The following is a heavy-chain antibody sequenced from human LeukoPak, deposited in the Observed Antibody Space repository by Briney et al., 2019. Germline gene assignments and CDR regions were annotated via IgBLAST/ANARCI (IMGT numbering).Heavy chain of an antibody. D-gene: IGHD4-17*01. J-gene: IGHJ3*02. V-gene: IGHV1-18*01. Sequence: ASVKVSCKASGYTFTSYDISWVRQAPGQGLEWMGWISGYNGNTNYAQKFQGRVTMTTDTSTSTAYMELRSLRSDDTAVYYCARQTTVTSLDLSDIWGQGTMVTVSS. CDR2: ISGYNGNT. CDR3: ARQTTVTSLDLSDI. CDR1: GYTFTSYD.